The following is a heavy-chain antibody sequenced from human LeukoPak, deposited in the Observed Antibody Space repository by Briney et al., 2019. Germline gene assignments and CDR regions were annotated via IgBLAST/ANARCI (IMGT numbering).Heavy chain of an antibody. D-gene: IGHD3-10*01. Sequence: GGSLRLSCAASGFTDSSDYMSWVRQAPGKGLEWVSVIYSGGSTYYADSVKGRFTISRDNAKNSLYLQMNSLRAEDTAVYYCARGITMVRGVITRNWFDPWGQGTLVTVSS. CDR2: IYSGGST. CDR1: GFTDSSDY. V-gene: IGHV3-66*01. J-gene: IGHJ5*02. CDR3: ARGITMVRGVITRNWFDP.